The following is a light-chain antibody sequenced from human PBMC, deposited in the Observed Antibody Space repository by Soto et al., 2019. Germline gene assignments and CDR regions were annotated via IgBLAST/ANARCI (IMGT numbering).Light chain of an antibody. Sequence: NFMLTQPHSVSESPGKTVTISCTRSSGSIASNFVQWYQQRPGSAPTTVIYEDGQRPSRVPDRFSGSIDSSSNSASLTISGLKTEDEADYYCQSYDSSNPYVVFGGGTKLTVL. J-gene: IGLJ2*01. CDR3: QSYDSSNPYVV. CDR1: SGSIASNF. CDR2: EDG. V-gene: IGLV6-57*04.